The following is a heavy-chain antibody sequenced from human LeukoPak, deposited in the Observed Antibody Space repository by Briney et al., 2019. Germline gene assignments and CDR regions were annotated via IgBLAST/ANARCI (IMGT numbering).Heavy chain of an antibody. V-gene: IGHV1-18*01. D-gene: IGHD3-10*01. CDR1: GYTFTSYG. J-gene: IGHJ4*02. CDR3: ARDPLLYYYGSGSHFDY. CDR2: ISAYNGNT. Sequence: GASVKVSCKASGYTFTSYGISWVRQAPGQGLEWMGWISAYNGNTNYAQKLQGRVTMTTDTSTSTAYMELRSLRSDDTAVYYCARDPLLYYYGSGSHFDYWGQGTLVTVSP.